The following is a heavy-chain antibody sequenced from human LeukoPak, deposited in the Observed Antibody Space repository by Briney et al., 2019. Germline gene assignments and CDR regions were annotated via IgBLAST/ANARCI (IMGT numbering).Heavy chain of an antibody. J-gene: IGHJ6*03. V-gene: IGHV1-69*01. CDR3: ARSGTYYDFWSGYSGSKKILYYYYYYMDV. CDR2: IIPIFGTA. D-gene: IGHD3-3*01. Sequence: GASVKVSCKASGGTFSSYAISWVRQAPGQGLEWMGGIIPIFGTANYAQKFQGRVTITADESTSTAYMELSSLRSDDTAVYYCARSGTYYDFWSGYSGSKKILYYYYYYMDVWGKGTTVTVSS. CDR1: GGTFSSYA.